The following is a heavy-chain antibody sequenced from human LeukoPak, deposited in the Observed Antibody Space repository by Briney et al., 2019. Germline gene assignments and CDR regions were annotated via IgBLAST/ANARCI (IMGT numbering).Heavy chain of an antibody. CDR3: ARSKRAVVVVAATEVWFDP. V-gene: IGHV1-69*05. CDR2: IIPIFGTA. D-gene: IGHD2-15*01. J-gene: IGHJ5*02. Sequence: GASVKVSCKASGGTFSSYAISWVRQAPGQGLEWMGRIIPIFGTANYAQKFQGRVTMTRNTSISTAYMELSSLRSEDTAVYYCARSKRAVVVVAATEVWFDPWGQGTLVTVSS. CDR1: GGTFSSYA.